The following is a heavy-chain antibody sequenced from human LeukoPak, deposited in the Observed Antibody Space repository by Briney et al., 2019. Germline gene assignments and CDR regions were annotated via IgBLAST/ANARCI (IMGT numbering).Heavy chain of an antibody. V-gene: IGHV3-23*01. CDR1: GFTFSSYG. CDR3: AKPLYSGYDFDY. Sequence: GGSLRLSCAASGFTFSSYGMSWVRQAPGKGLEWVSAISGSGGSTYYADSVKGRFTISRDNSKNTLYLQMNSLRAEDTAVYYCAKPLYSGYDFDYWGQGTLVTVSS. J-gene: IGHJ4*02. CDR2: ISGSGGST. D-gene: IGHD5-12*01.